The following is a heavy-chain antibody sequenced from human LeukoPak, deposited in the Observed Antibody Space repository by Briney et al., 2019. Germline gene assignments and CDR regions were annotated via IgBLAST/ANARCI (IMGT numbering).Heavy chain of an antibody. D-gene: IGHD4-23*01. CDR3: ARDRVGGFDY. CDR1: GDSITSGSYY. J-gene: IGHJ4*02. Sequence: SETLSLTCTVSGDSITSGSYYWSWIRQPPGKGLEWIGYIYYSGSTNYNPSLKSRVTISVDTSKNQFSLKLSSVTAADTAVYYCARDRVGGFDYWGQGTLVTVSS. CDR2: IYYSGST. V-gene: IGHV4-61*01.